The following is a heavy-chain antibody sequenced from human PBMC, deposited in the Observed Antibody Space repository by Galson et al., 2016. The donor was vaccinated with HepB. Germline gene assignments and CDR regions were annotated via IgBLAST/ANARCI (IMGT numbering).Heavy chain of an antibody. Sequence: SETLSLTCAVYGGSFNGFSWIWIRQPPGKGLEWIGEINNGGTTNYNPSLKSRVTISLDTSKSHFSLKLSSVTAADTAVYYCAADYRNYGVDAFDMWGQGTMVTVSS. V-gene: IGHV4-34*01. D-gene: IGHD4-11*01. J-gene: IGHJ3*02. CDR3: AADYRNYGVDAFDM. CDR2: INNGGTT. CDR1: GGSFNGFS.